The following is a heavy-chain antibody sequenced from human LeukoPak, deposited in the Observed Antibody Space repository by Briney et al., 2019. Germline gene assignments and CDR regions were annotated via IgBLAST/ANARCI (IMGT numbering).Heavy chain of an antibody. CDR3: AREGSGSYYGGGFDY. Sequence: ASVKVSCKASGYIFTSYDINWVRQATGQGLEWMGWMNPNSGNTGYAQKFQGRVTMTRNTSISTAYMELSSLRSEDTALYYCAREGSGSYYGGGFDYWGQGTLVTVSS. J-gene: IGHJ4*02. CDR2: MNPNSGNT. D-gene: IGHD1-26*01. V-gene: IGHV1-8*01. CDR1: GYIFTSYD.